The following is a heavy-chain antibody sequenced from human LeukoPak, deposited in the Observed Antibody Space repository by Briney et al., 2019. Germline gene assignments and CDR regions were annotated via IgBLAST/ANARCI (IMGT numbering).Heavy chain of an antibody. CDR1: GFTFDDYA. CDR2: ILGNGGTT. CDR3: AKGTRDYGGLPRWYFDL. D-gene: IGHD4-23*01. V-gene: IGHV3-43*02. J-gene: IGHJ2*01. Sequence: PGGSLRLSCAASGFTFDDYAMHWVRQAPGKGLEWVSRILGNGGTTYYGDSVKGRFTISRDNSKNSLFLQMFSLRTEGTALYYCAKGTRDYGGLPRWYFDLWGRGTLVSVSS.